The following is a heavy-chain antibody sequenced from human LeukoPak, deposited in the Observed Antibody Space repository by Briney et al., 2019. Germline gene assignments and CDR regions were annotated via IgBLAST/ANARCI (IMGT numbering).Heavy chain of an antibody. CDR3: ARDSRAYCSGGSCVSIDY. CDR1: GYMFTELS. J-gene: IGHJ4*02. CDR2: SNPSGGGT. D-gene: IGHD2-15*01. Sequence: EASVKVSCKVSGYMFTELSMHWVRQAPGQGLEWMAISNPSGGGTSYAQKFQGRVTMTRDTSISTAYMELSRLRSDDTAVYYCARDSRAYCSGGSCVSIDYWGQGTLVTVSS. V-gene: IGHV1-2*02.